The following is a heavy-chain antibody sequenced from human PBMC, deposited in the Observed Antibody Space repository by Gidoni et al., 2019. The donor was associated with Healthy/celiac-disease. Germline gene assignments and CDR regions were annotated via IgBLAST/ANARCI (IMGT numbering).Heavy chain of an antibody. CDR3: AREYYYDSSGSTADY. D-gene: IGHD3-22*01. V-gene: IGHV4-39*02. CDR1: VGSTRSSSYY. Sequence: QLQLQESGPGRVKPAETLSITGTVTVGSTRSSSYYWGWIRQPPGKGLEWIGSIYYSGSTDYNPSLKSRVTIPVDTSKNQFSLKLSSVTAADTAVYYCAREYYYDSSGSTADYWGQGTLVTVSS. J-gene: IGHJ4*02. CDR2: IYYSGST.